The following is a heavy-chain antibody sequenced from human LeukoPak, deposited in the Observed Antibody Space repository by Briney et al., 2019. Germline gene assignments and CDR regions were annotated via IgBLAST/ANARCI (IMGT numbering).Heavy chain of an antibody. V-gene: IGHV4-59*01. CDR1: GGSISSYY. CDR2: IYYSGST. Sequence: SETLSLTCTVSGGSISSYYWSWIRQPPGKGLEWIGYIYYSGSTNYNPSLKSRVTISVDTSKNQFSLKLSSVTAADTAVYYCARAQTYYYGSGSYLFDIWGQGTMVTVSS. D-gene: IGHD3-10*01. CDR3: ARAQTYYYGSGSYLFDI. J-gene: IGHJ3*02.